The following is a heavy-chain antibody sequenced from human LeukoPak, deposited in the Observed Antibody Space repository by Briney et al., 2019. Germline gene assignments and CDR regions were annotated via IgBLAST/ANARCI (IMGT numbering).Heavy chain of an antibody. Sequence: GASVKVSCKASGGTFSSYAISWVRQAPGQGLEWMGGIIPIFGTANYAQKFQGRVTITTDESTSTAYMELSSLRSEDTAVYYCARAQYYYDSSGYPGYYFDYWGQGTLVTVSS. D-gene: IGHD3-22*01. CDR3: ARAQYYYDSSGYPGYYFDY. J-gene: IGHJ4*02. V-gene: IGHV1-69*05. CDR2: IIPIFGTA. CDR1: GGTFSSYA.